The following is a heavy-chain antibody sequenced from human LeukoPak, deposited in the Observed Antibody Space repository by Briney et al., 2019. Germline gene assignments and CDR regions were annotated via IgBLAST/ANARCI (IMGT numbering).Heavy chain of an antibody. CDR2: INSDGSST. CDR3: ATVDYYDSSGYEAFDI. J-gene: IGHJ3*02. V-gene: IGHV3-74*01. D-gene: IGHD3-22*01. CDR1: GFTFSSYW. Sequence: GGSLRLSCAASGFTFSSYWMHWVRQAPGKGLVWVSRINSDGSSTSYADSVKGRFTISRDNAKNTLYLQMNSLRAEDTAVYYCATVDYYDSSGYEAFDIWGQGTMVTVSS.